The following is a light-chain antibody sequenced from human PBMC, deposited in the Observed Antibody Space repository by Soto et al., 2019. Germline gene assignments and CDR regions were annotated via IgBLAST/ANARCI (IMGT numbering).Light chain of an antibody. CDR1: SSNIGSYT. Sequence: QAVVTQPPSASGTPGQRVTISCSGSSSNIGSYTVNWYQQLPGTAPKLLIYRNNQRPSGVPDRFSGSKSGTSASLAISGLQSEDEADYYCAAWDDSLNGVVFGGGTKLTVL. V-gene: IGLV1-44*01. CDR3: AAWDDSLNGVV. CDR2: RNN. J-gene: IGLJ2*01.